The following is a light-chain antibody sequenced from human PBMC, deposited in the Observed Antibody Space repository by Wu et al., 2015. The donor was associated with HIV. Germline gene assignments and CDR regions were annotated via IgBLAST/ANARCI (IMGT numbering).Light chain of an antibody. V-gene: IGKV1-8*01. CDR3: QQYYHFLPLT. CDR2: GAS. CDR1: QGISSY. Sequence: AIRMTQSPSSLSASTGDRVTITCRASQGISSYLAWYQQKPGKAPKLLIYGASTLQSGVPSRFSGSGSGTDFTLTISNLQSEDFATYYCQQYYHFLPLTFGGGPRWRSN. J-gene: IGKJ4*01.